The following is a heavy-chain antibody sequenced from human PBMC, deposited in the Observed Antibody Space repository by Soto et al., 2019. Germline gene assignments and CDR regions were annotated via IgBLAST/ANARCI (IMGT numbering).Heavy chain of an antibody. V-gene: IGHV3-23*01. CDR1: GFTFSTYA. CDR2: IDNSGGIT. D-gene: IGHD3-22*01. CDR3: VKDGDNTGYYFTYYFDH. J-gene: IGHJ4*02. Sequence: GGSLRLSCAASGFTFSTYAMSWVRQAPGKGLEWVSTIDNSGGITYYADSVKGRFTISRDNSKNTLYLQMNSLRAEDTAVYYCVKDGDNTGYYFTYYFDHWGQGAPVTVSS.